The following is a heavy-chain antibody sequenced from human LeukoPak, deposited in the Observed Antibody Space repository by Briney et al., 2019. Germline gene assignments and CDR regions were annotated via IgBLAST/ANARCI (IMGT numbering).Heavy chain of an antibody. J-gene: IGHJ4*02. V-gene: IGHV3-72*01. CDR2: TRNKANSYTT. CDR3: ARVTTGDYFDY. D-gene: IGHD1-1*01. CDR1: GFTFSDHY. Sequence: SGGSLRLSCAASGFTFSDHYMDWVRQAPGKGLEWVGRTRNKANSYTTEYAASVKGRFAISRDDSKNSLYLQMNSLKTEDTAVYYCARVTTGDYFDYWSQGTLVTVSS.